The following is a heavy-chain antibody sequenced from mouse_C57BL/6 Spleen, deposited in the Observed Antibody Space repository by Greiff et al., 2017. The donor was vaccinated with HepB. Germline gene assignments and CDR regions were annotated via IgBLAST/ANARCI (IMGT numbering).Heavy chain of an antibody. CDR1: GYTFTDYE. CDR2: IDPETGGT. V-gene: IGHV1-15*01. Sequence: VQLQESGAELVRPGASVTLSCKASGYTFTDYEMHWVKQTPVHGLEWIGAIDPETGGTAYNQKFKGKAILTADKSSSTAYMELRSLTSEDSAVYYCTRKDGYYYWYFDVWGTGTTVTVSS. D-gene: IGHD2-3*01. J-gene: IGHJ1*03. CDR3: TRKDGYYYWYFDV.